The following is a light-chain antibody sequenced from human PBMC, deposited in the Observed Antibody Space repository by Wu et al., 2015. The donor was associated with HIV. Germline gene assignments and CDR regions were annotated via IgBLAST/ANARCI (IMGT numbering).Light chain of an antibody. Sequence: DIQMTQSPPSLSASVGDRVTITCRASQTIYVYLNWYQQRPGKAPKLLIYTASKLHTGVPSRFSGSGSGTDFTLTITSLQPEDFATYYCQQTFIDRTFGQGTKVEV. J-gene: IGKJ1*01. CDR3: QQTFIDRT. V-gene: IGKV1-39*01. CDR2: TAS. CDR1: QTIYVY.